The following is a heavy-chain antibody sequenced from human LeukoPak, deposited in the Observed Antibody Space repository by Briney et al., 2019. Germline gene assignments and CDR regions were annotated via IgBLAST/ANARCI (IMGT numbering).Heavy chain of an antibody. V-gene: IGHV3-21*01. CDR3: ARDPIVATIWFYYYYYMDV. D-gene: IGHD5-12*01. CDR2: ISSSSSYI. J-gene: IGHJ6*03. Sequence: GGSLRLSCAASGFTFSSYSMNWVRQAPGRELEWVSSISSSSSYIYYADSVKGRFTISRDNAKNSLYLQMNSLRAEDTAVYYCARDPIVATIWFYYYYYMDVWGKGTTVTVSS. CDR1: GFTFSSYS.